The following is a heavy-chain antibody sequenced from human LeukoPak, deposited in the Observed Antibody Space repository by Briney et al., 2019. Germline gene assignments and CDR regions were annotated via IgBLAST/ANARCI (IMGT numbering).Heavy chain of an antibody. V-gene: IGHV1-2*04. CDR3: AREGAGSGLGY. Sequence: ASVKVSCKASGYTFTGYYMHWVRQAPGQGLEWRGWINPNGGGTNYAQKFQGWVTMTRETSISTAYMEQSRLRSDDTAVYYCAREGAGSGLGYWGQGALVTVSS. CDR1: GYTFTGYY. CDR2: INPNGGGT. J-gene: IGHJ4*02. D-gene: IGHD6-19*01.